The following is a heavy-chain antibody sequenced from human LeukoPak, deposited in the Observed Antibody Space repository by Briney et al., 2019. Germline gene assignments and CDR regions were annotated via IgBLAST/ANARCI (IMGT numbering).Heavy chain of an antibody. CDR2: INHSGST. CDR1: GGSFSGYY. CDR3: ARDWAWTDYYGSGSYYNWFDP. V-gene: IGHV4-34*01. Sequence: SETLPLTCAVYGGSFSGYYWSWIRQPPGKGLEWIGEINHSGSTNYNPSLKSRVTMSVDTSKNQFSLKLSSVTAADTAVYYCARDWAWTDYYGSGSYYNWFDPWGQGTLVTVSS. J-gene: IGHJ5*02. D-gene: IGHD3-10*01.